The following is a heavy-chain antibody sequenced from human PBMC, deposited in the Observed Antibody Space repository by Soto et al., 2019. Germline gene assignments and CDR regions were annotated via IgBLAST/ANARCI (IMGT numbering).Heavy chain of an antibody. Sequence: GESLKISCNGSGYSFTSYWISWVLQMPGKGLEWMGRIDPSDSYTNYSPSFQGHVTISADKSISTAYLQWSSLKASDTAMYYCARLPYYYYGMDVWGQGTTVTVS. CDR2: IDPSDSYT. V-gene: IGHV5-10-1*01. CDR3: ARLPYYYYGMDV. J-gene: IGHJ6*02. CDR1: GYSFTSYW.